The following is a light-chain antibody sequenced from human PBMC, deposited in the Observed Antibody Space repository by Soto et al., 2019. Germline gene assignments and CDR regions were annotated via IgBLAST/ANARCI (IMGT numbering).Light chain of an antibody. V-gene: IGKV1-12*01. J-gene: IGKJ4*01. CDR2: AAS. Sequence: DIQMTQSPSSVSASVGDTVSITCRASQGINNWLAWYQQKPGKAPQVLIYAASSLQSGVPSRCSGSGFGTDFTLTITSLQPEDFATYFCQQANNFPLTFGGGTKIEIK. CDR3: QQANNFPLT. CDR1: QGINNW.